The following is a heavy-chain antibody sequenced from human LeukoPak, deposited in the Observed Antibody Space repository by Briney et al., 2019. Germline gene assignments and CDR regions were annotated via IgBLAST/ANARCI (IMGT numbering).Heavy chain of an antibody. D-gene: IGHD5-12*01. CDR1: GFTLGNAW. V-gene: IGHV3-74*01. CDR3: ARGEDSGFDP. Sequence: GGSLRLSCAASGFTLGNAWMHWVRQAPGEGLVWVSRIDSDGTTTIYADSVKGRFTISRDNAKNSLYLQMNSLRAEDTAVYYCARGEDSGFDPWGQGTLVTVSS. J-gene: IGHJ5*02. CDR2: IDSDGTTT.